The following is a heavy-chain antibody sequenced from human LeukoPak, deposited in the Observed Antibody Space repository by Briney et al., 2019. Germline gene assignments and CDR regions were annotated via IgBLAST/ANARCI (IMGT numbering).Heavy chain of an antibody. J-gene: IGHJ4*02. V-gene: IGHV1-69*01. D-gene: IGHD2-2*01. Sequence: GSSVKVSCKASGGTFSSYAISWVRQAPGQGLEWMGGIIPIFGTANYAQKFQGRVTITADESTSTAYMELSSLRSEDTAVYYCARLGYCSSTSCYFDEKYYFDYWGQGTLVTVSS. CDR2: IIPIFGTA. CDR1: GGTFSSYA. CDR3: ARLGYCSSTSCYFDEKYYFDY.